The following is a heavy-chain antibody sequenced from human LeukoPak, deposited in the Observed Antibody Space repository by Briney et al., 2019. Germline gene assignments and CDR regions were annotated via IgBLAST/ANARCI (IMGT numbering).Heavy chain of an antibody. CDR3: ASFSYWGFGESKADY. D-gene: IGHD3-10*01. V-gene: IGHV3-64*01. CDR1: GFTFSSYA. CDR2: ISSNGGST. J-gene: IGHJ4*02. Sequence: GGSLRLSCAASGFTFSSYAMHWVRQAPGKGLEYVSAISSNGGSTYYANSVKGRFTISTDNSKNTLYLQMGSLRAEDMAVYYCASFSYWGFGESKADYWGQGTLVTVSS.